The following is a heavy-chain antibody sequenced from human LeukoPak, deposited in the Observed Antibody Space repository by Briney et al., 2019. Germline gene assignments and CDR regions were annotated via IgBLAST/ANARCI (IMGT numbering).Heavy chain of an antibody. CDR1: GGSFSDYY. D-gene: IGHD3-10*01. V-gene: IGHV4-34*01. CDR3: VRPWHPITMVRGVIAY. Sequence: SETLSLTCAVYGGSFSDYYWSWIRQPPGKGLEWIGEINHSGSTYYNPSLKSRVTVSVDTSKNQFSLTLSSVTAADTAVYYCVRPWHPITMVRGVIAYWGQGTLVTVSS. J-gene: IGHJ4*02. CDR2: INHSGST.